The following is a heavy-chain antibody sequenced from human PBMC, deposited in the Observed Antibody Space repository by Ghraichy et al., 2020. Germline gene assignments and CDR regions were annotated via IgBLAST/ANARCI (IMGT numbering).Heavy chain of an antibody. CDR2: IHYSGST. Sequence: SETLSLTCTVSGYSISSGYYWGWIRQSPGKGLEWIGSIHYSGSTYNNPSLKSRVIISVDTSKNKFFLKVSSVTAADTAVYHCARDRSRYTGSYYYYYGIDVWGQGTTVTVSS. CDR3: ARDRSRYTGSYYYYYGIDV. V-gene: IGHV4-38-2*02. D-gene: IGHD1-26*01. J-gene: IGHJ6*02. CDR1: GYSISSGYY.